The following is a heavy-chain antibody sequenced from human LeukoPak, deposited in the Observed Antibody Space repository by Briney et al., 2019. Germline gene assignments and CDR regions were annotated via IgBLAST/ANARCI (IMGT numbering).Heavy chain of an antibody. CDR2: ISGSGGST. D-gene: IGHD1-26*01. J-gene: IGHJ5*02. Sequence: GGSLRLSCAASGFTFSSYAMHWVRQAPGKGLEWVSAISGSGGSTYYADSVKGRFTISRDNSKNTLYLQMNSLRAEDTAVYYCAKNSGSYYFLWFDPWGQGTLVTVSS. V-gene: IGHV3-23*01. CDR1: GFTFSSYA. CDR3: AKNSGSYYFLWFDP.